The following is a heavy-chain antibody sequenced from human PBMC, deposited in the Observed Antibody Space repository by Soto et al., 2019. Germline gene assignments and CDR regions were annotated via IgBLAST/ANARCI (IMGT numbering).Heavy chain of an antibody. CDR3: ARDVYPGNGAFGI. CDR2: IYTTGDT. J-gene: IGHJ3*02. Sequence: EVQLVESGGGLVQPGGSLTLSCTASGFTVSSNYLSWVRQAPGKGLEWVSLIYTTGDTYYADSVKGRFTISRDNSKDTLYLQMNSLRAEDTSVYYCARDVYPGNGAFGIWGQGTMVTVSS. D-gene: IGHD1-26*01. V-gene: IGHV3-66*01. CDR1: GFTVSSNY.